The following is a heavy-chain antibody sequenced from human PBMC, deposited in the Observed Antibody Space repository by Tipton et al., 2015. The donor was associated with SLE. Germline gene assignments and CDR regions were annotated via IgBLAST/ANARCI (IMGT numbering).Heavy chain of an antibody. CDR1: RFTFSSSW. CDR2: VKQDGSEK. V-gene: IGHV3-7*04. D-gene: IGHD2-2*01. J-gene: IGHJ3*02. Sequence: SLRLSCAASRFTFSSSWMTWVRQAPGKGLEWVANVKQDGSEKYYVDSVKGRFTISRDNAKNSLYLQMNSLRAEDTAVYFCARGRYASIWGQGTMVTVSS. CDR3: ARGRYASI.